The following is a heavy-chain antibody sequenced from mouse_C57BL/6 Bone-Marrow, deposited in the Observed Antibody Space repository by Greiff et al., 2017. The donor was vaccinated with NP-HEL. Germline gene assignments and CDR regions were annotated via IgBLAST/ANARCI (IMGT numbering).Heavy chain of an antibody. D-gene: IGHD2-4*01. CDR3: AREGGLRRRTYAMDY. CDR1: GFTFSDYY. V-gene: IGHV5-16*01. CDR2: INYDGSST. J-gene: IGHJ4*01. Sequence: EVMLVESEGGLVQPGSSMKLSCTASGFTFSDYYMAWVRQVPEKGLEWVANINYDGSSTYYLDSLKSRFIISRDNAKNILNLQMSSLKSEDTATYYCAREGGLRRRTYAMDYWGQGTSVTVSS.